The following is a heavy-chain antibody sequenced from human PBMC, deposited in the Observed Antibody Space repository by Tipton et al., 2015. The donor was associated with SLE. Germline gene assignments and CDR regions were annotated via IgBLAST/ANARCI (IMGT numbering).Heavy chain of an antibody. V-gene: IGHV4-59*11. CDR1: GYSISSSHY. CDR2: IYYSGST. Sequence: LRLSCAVSGYSISSSHYWSWIRQPPGKGLEWIGYIYYSGSTNYNPSLKSRVTISVDTSKNQFSLKLSSVTAADTAVYYCARDLREAVRFRESQIYNWFDPWGQGTLVTVSS. D-gene: IGHD3-10*01. J-gene: IGHJ5*02. CDR3: ARDLREAVRFRESQIYNWFDP.